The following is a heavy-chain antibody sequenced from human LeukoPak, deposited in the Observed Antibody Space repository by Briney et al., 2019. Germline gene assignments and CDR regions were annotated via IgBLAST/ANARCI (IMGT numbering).Heavy chain of an antibody. CDR3: DGKASGWSNPFDY. D-gene: IGHD6-19*01. CDR2: ISSSGSST. J-gene: IGHJ4*02. V-gene: IGHV3-23*01. Sequence: GGSLRLSCAASGLTFSNYAMSWVRQAPGKGLEWVSAISSSGSSTYYADSVKGRFTISRDSSKNTLYLKLSSLRAEDTAVYYCDGKASGWSNPFDYWGQGTLVTVSS. CDR1: GLTFSNYA.